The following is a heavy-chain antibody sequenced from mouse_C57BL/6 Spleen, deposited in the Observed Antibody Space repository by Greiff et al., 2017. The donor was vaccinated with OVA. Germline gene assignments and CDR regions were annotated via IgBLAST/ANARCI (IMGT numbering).Heavy chain of an antibody. Sequence: QVQLQQSGAELVKPGASVKISCKASGYAFSSYWMNWVKQRPGKGLEWIGQIYTGDGDTNYNGKLKGKGTLTADKSSSTAYMQLSSLTSGDSAVYFCARSRLQAWFAYWGQGTLVTFSA. CDR3: ARSRLQAWFAY. V-gene: IGHV1-80*01. D-gene: IGHD2-4*01. CDR1: GYAFSSYW. CDR2: IYTGDGDT. J-gene: IGHJ3*01.